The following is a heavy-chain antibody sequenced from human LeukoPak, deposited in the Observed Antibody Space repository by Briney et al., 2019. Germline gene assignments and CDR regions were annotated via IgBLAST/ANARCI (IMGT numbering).Heavy chain of an antibody. CDR1: GFTFSSYG. J-gene: IGHJ6*03. D-gene: IGHD3-16*01. V-gene: IGHV3-30*03. CDR2: ISYDGSNK. CDR3: ARDWGARWRILAPYYYYYYMDV. Sequence: GRSLRLSCAASGFTFSSYGMHWVRQAPGKGLEWVAVISYDGSNKYYADSVKGRFTISRDNAKNSLYLQMNSLRAEDTAVYYCARDWGARWRILAPYYYYYYMDVWGKGTTVTVSS.